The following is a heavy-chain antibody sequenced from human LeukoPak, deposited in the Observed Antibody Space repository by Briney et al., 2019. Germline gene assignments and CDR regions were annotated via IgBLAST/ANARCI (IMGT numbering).Heavy chain of an antibody. V-gene: IGHV4-34*01. J-gene: IGHJ5*02. CDR2: INHSGST. D-gene: IGHD6-13*01. CDR1: GFTFDDCG. CDR3: ARGYSSSWRRLNWFDP. Sequence: GSLRLSCAASGFTFDDCGMSWVRQAPGKGLEWIGEINHSGSTNYNPSLKSRVTISVDTSKNQFSLKLSSVTAADTAVYYCARGYSSSWRRLNWFDPRGQGTLVTVSS.